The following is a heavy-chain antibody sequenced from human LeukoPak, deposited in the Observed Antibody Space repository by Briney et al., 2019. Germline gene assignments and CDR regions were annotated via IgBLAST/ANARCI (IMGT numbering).Heavy chain of an antibody. D-gene: IGHD3-10*01. CDR3: ARDHRNYYGSGSYYADWYFDL. CDR1: GFTFSSYA. V-gene: IGHV3-30*04. CDR2: ISYDGSNK. Sequence: GGSLRLSRAASGFTFSSYAMHWVRQAPGKGLEWVAVISYDGSNKYYADSVKGRFTISRDNSKNTLYLQMNSLRAEDTAVYYCARDHRNYYGSGSYYADWYFDLWGRGTLVTVSS. J-gene: IGHJ2*01.